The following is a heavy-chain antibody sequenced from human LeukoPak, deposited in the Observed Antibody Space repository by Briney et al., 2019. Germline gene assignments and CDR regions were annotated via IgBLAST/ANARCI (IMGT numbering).Heavy chain of an antibody. D-gene: IGHD4-23*01. J-gene: IGHJ3*02. V-gene: IGHV4-34*01. Sequence: SETLSLTCAVYGGSFSGYYWSWIRQPPGKGLEWIGSIYYSGSTYYNPSLKSRVTISVDTSKNQFSLKLSSVTAADTAVYYCARDPLGGGAFDIWGQGTMVTVSS. CDR1: GGSFSGYY. CDR3: ARDPLGGGAFDI. CDR2: IYYSGST.